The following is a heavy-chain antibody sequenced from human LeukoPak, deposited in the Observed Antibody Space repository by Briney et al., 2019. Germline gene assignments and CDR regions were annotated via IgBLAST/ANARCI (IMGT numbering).Heavy chain of an antibody. CDR2: INHSGST. CDR3: ARGVKWLRPSLVY. Sequence: SETLSLTCAVYGGSFSGYYWSWIRQPPGKGLEWIGEINHSGSTNYNPSLKSRVTISVDTSKNQFSLKLSSVTAADTAVYYCARGVKWLRPSLVYWGQGTLATVSS. J-gene: IGHJ4*02. V-gene: IGHV4-34*01. D-gene: IGHD5-12*01. CDR1: GGSFSGYY.